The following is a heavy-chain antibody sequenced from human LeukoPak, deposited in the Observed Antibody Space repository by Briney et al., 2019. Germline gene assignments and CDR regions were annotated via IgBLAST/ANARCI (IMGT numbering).Heavy chain of an antibody. CDR2: IYPGDSDT. Sequence: GESLKISCEGSGYSFTNYWIAWVRQMPGKGLEWMGMIYPGDSDTTYSPSFEGQVTISADKSISTAYLQWSSLKASDTAMYYCARQGNDYYGSGSYYSVVLDNWLDPWGQGTLVTVSS. CDR3: ARQGNDYYGSGSYYSVVLDNWLDP. J-gene: IGHJ5*02. D-gene: IGHD3-10*01. CDR1: GYSFTNYW. V-gene: IGHV5-51*01.